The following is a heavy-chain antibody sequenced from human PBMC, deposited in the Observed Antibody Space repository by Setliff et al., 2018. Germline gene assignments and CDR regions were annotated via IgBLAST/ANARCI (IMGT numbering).Heavy chain of an antibody. J-gene: IGHJ4*02. Sequence: SETLSLTCTVSGGSISSHYWSWIRQPPGKGLEWIGSIYHSGSTYYNPSLKSRVTISVDTSKNQFSLKLSSVTAADTAVYYCARDSRTTVTYYWGQGTLVTAPQ. D-gene: IGHD4-17*01. CDR3: ARDSRTTVTYY. CDR1: GGSISSHY. CDR2: IYHSGST. V-gene: IGHV4-59*11.